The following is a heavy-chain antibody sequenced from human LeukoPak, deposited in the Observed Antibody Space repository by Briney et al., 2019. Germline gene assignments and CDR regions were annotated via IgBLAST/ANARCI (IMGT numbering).Heavy chain of an antibody. CDR2: ISAYNGNT. CDR3: ATRIELRTGTFDY. D-gene: IGHD1-1*01. J-gene: IGHJ4*02. V-gene: IGHV1-18*04. Sequence: ASVKVSCKASGYTFTGYYMHWVRQAPGQGLEWMGWISAYNGNTNYAQKLQGRVTMTTDTSTSTAYMELRSLRSDDTAVYYCATRIELRTGTFDYWGQGTLVTVSS. CDR1: GYTFTGYY.